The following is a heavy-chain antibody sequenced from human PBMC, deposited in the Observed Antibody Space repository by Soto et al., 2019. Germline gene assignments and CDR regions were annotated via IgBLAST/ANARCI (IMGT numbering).Heavy chain of an antibody. CDR2: VWYGGRNN. J-gene: IGHJ5*02. CDR3: ARDASGATMNNWLDP. Sequence: GGSLILSCRASGFPISGYVMHWVRPAPGKGLEWVAVVWYGGRNNYYADSVKGRFTISRDNSKNTLYLQVDSLRVEDTAVYFCARDASGATMNNWLDPWGQGTLVTVSS. CDR1: GFPISGYV. V-gene: IGHV3-33*01. D-gene: IGHD5-12*01.